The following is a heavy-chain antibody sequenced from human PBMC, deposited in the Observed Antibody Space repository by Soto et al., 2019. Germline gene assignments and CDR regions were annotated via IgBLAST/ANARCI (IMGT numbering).Heavy chain of an antibody. J-gene: IGHJ4*02. CDR3: AKDGYGSGSYFDY. Sequence: QVQLVESGGGVVRPGRSLRLSCAASGFTFSSYGMHWVRQAPGKGLEWVAVISYDGSNKYYADSVKGRFTISRDNSKNTLYLQMNSRRAEDTAVYYCAKDGYGSGSYFDYWGQGTLVTVSS. CDR1: GFTFSSYG. D-gene: IGHD3-10*01. CDR2: ISYDGSNK. V-gene: IGHV3-30*18.